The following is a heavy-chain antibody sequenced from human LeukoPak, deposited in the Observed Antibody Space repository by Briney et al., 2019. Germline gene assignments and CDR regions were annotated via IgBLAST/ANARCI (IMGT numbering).Heavy chain of an antibody. J-gene: IGHJ4*02. V-gene: IGHV3-30*03. CDR3: ARGSSGTYFQFIDY. Sequence: GSLRLSCVTSGFTFSSYGMHWVRQVPGKGLEWVAVISYDAKSNYHVDSVKGRFTISRDNSKNTLYLQMNSLRAEDTAVYYCARGSSGTYFQFIDYWGQGTLVTVSS. CDR1: GFTFSSYG. CDR2: ISYDAKSN. D-gene: IGHD1-26*01.